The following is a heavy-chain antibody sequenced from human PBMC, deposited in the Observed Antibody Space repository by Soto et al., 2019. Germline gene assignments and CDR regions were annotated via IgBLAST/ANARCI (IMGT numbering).Heavy chain of an antibody. V-gene: IGHV3-23*01. J-gene: IGHJ5*01. D-gene: IGHD2-15*01. CDR3: AQGYCGGGRCYDLDNWFDS. CDR2: IGDSEGETT. Sequence: EVQLLESGGGLVQPGGSLRLSCAASGFTFSTYAMTWVRQAPGKGPEWVSRIGDSEGETTHYADSVKGRFTISRDNANNPLNPQMNRLRVEDTAIYYCAQGYCGGGRCYDLDNWFDSWGQGTRVTVSS. CDR1: GFTFSTYA.